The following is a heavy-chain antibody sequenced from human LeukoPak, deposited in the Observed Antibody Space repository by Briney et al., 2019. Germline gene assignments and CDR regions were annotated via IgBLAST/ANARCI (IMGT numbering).Heavy chain of an antibody. Sequence: ASVRISCKASGYTFTGYYMHWVRQAPGQGLEWMGWINPKSGGTNYAQKFQGRVTMTRDTSIHTAYMELSRLRSDDTAVYYCAREEYGFDPWGQGTLVTVSS. J-gene: IGHJ5*02. CDR2: INPKSGGT. CDR3: AREEYGFDP. D-gene: IGHD2-2*01. V-gene: IGHV1-2*02. CDR1: GYTFTGYY.